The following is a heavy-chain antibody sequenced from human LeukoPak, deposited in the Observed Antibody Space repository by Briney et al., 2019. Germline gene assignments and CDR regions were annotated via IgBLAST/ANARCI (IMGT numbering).Heavy chain of an antibody. V-gene: IGHV3-23*01. D-gene: IGHD2-2*01. CDR2: ISHTGSST. J-gene: IGHJ5*02. Sequence: PGGSLRLSCAASGFTFSDYAMTWVRQAPGKGLEWVSVISHTGSSTYYADSVKGRFTISRDNSKNTLYLQMNSLRAEDTAVYHCAKDGCSSTTCYSNSWGRGTLVTVSS. CDR1: GFTFSDYA. CDR3: AKDGCSSTTCYSNS.